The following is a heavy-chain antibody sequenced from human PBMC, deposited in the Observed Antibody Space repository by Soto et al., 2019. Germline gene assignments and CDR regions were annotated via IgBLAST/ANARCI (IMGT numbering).Heavy chain of an antibody. V-gene: IGHV3-23*01. Sequence: AGGSLRLSCAASGFTFSIYAMTWVRQSPWKGLEWVSSMSRTGDNTYYADSVKGRFTISRDNSKNTLYLQMNSLRAEDTAIYYCAKDQSNSNPLYYFDFWGPGTLVTVSS. CDR1: GFTFSIYA. J-gene: IGHJ4*02. CDR2: MSRTGDNT. D-gene: IGHD3-22*01. CDR3: AKDQSNSNPLYYFDF.